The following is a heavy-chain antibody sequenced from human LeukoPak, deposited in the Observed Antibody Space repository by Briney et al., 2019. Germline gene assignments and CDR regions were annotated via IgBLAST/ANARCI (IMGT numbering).Heavy chain of an antibody. V-gene: IGHV3-7*01. CDR3: ARGLSPSTIFGVVTGSDFDP. CDR1: GFTFSSYW. Sequence: GGSLRLSCAASGFTFSSYWMSWVRQAPGKGLEWVANIKQDGSEKYYVDSVKGRFTISRDNAKNSLYLQMNSLRAEDTAVYYCARGLSPSTIFGVVTGSDFDPWGQGTLVTVSS. D-gene: IGHD3-3*01. CDR2: IKQDGSEK. J-gene: IGHJ5*02.